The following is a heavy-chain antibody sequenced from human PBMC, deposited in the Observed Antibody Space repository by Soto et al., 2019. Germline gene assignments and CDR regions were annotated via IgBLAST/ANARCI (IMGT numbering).Heavy chain of an antibody. CDR2: ISAYNGNT. V-gene: IGHV1-18*01. D-gene: IGHD5-12*01. CDR1: GYTFTSYG. Sequence: QVPLVQSGAEVKKPGASVKVSCKASGYTFTSYGISWVRQAPGQGLEWMGWISAYNGNTNYAQKLQGRVTMTPDTSTSTAYMELRSLRSDDTAVYYCARDFRHSGYDPSDNWFDPWGQGTLVTVSS. CDR3: ARDFRHSGYDPSDNWFDP. J-gene: IGHJ5*02.